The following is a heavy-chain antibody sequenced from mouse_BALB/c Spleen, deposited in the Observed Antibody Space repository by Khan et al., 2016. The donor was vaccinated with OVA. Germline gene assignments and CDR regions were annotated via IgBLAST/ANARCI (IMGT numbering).Heavy chain of an antibody. Sequence: QVQLKQSGPGLVAPSQSLSITCTVSGFSLSRYSVHWVRQPPGKGLEWLGIMWGGGSTDYNSALKSRLSISKDNSRSQAFLKMNSLQPDDTAMYYCAGDRDGGSDWYCDVWGAGTTVTVSS. J-gene: IGHJ1*01. D-gene: IGHD2-14*01. V-gene: IGHV2-6-4*01. CDR1: GFSLSRYS. CDR3: AGDRDGGSDWYCDV. CDR2: MWGGGST.